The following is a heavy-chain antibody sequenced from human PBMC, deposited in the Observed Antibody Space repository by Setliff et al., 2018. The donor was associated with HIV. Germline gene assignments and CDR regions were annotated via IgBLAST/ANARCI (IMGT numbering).Heavy chain of an antibody. CDR2: IYTSGST. D-gene: IGHD3-16*02. CDR1: GGSISSGTSY. V-gene: IGHV4-61*02. J-gene: IGHJ4*02. CDR3: AREIYDYVWGTYRYRPRHFDY. Sequence: SETLSLTCTVSGGSISSGTSYWSWIRQPAGKGLEWIGRIYTSGSTNYNPSLKSRVSISVDTSKNRFSLKLSPVTAADTAVYYCAREIYDYVWGTYRYRPRHFDYWGQGTLVTVSS.